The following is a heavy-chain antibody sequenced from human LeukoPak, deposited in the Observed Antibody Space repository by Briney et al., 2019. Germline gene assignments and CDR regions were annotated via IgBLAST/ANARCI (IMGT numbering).Heavy chain of an antibody. Sequence: SENLSLTCAVYGGSFSGHYYSWIRQPPGKGLEWIGEINDSGSTNYNPSLKSRITMSVDGSKSQFSLHLNSVTAADTGVYYCARHPDHGNPLEWWGQGTLVTVSS. D-gene: IGHD4-23*01. CDR3: ARHPDHGNPLEW. CDR1: GGSFSGHY. CDR2: INDSGST. J-gene: IGHJ4*02. V-gene: IGHV4-34*01.